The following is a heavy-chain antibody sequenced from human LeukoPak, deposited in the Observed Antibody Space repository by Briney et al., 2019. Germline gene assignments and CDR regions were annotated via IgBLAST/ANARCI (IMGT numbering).Heavy chain of an antibody. CDR3: ARVYGDPSYYFDY. Sequence: GGSLRLSCVVSGFTVRSSYMSWVRQAPGKGLEWVSIIYSAVGTYYADSVKGRFTISRDNSKNTLYLQMNSLRAEDTAVYYCARVYGDPSYYFDYWGQGTLVTVS. J-gene: IGHJ4*02. CDR1: GFTVRSSY. V-gene: IGHV3-53*01. D-gene: IGHD4-17*01. CDR2: IYSAVGT.